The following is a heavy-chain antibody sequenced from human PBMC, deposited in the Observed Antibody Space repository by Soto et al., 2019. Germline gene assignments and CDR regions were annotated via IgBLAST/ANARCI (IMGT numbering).Heavy chain of an antibody. J-gene: IGHJ4*02. D-gene: IGHD3-9*01. V-gene: IGHV4-39*02. CDR1: GGSISSSSYY. Sequence: SETLSLTCTVSGGSISSSSYYWGWIRQPPGKGLVWIGSIYYSGTPYYNPSLKSRVTISVDTSKNQSSLKLSSVTAADTAVYYCARDRGYYDILTGYYTELNFDYWGQGTLVTVSS. CDR2: IYYSGTP. CDR3: ARDRGYYDILTGYYTELNFDY.